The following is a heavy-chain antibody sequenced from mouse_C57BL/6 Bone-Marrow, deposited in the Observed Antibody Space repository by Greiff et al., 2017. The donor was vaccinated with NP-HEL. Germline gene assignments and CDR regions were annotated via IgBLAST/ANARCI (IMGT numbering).Heavy chain of an antibody. CDR2: IYPGDGDT. Sequence: VQLQQSGPELVKPGASVKISCKASGYAFSSSWMNWVKQRPGKGLEWIGRIYPGDGDTNYNGKFKGKATLTADKSSSTAYMQLSSLTSEDSAVYFCARDYYGSSYVPSFAYWGQGTLVTVSA. CDR1: GYAFSSSW. V-gene: IGHV1-82*01. D-gene: IGHD1-1*01. J-gene: IGHJ3*01. CDR3: ARDYYGSSYVPSFAY.